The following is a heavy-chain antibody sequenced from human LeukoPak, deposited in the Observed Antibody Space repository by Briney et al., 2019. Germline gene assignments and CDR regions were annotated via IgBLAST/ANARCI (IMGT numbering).Heavy chain of an antibody. V-gene: IGHV4-34*01. D-gene: IGHD3-22*01. CDR1: GGSFSGYY. CDR2: INHSGST. Sequence: KPSETLSLTCAVYGGSFSGYYWSWIRQPPGKGLEWIGEINHSGSTNYNPPLKSRVTISVDTSKNQFSLKLSSVTAADTAVYYCARWQFILVDDSSGYYSHWGQGTLVTVSS. J-gene: IGHJ4*02. CDR3: ARWQFILVDDSSGYYSH.